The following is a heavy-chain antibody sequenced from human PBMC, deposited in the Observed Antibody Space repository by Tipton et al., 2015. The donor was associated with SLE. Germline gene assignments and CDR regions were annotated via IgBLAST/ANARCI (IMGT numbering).Heavy chain of an antibody. D-gene: IGHD3-3*01. CDR1: GFTVSSNY. J-gene: IGHJ3*02. Sequence: QLVQSGGVLVQPQWSLILSCAASGFTVSSNYMSWLRQAPGKGLEWVSVIYSGGSTYYADSVKGRFTISRDNSKNTLYLQMNSLRAEDTAVYYCARDRGDFWSGPDAFDIWGQGTMVTVSS. CDR2: IYSGGST. V-gene: IGHV3-66*02. CDR3: ARDRGDFWSGPDAFDI.